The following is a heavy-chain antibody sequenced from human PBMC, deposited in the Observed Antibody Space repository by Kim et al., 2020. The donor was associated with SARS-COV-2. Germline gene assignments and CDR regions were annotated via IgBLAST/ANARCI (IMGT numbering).Heavy chain of an antibody. J-gene: IGHJ6*02. D-gene: IGHD2-15*01. Sequence: GGSLRLSCAASGFTFSSYAMSWVRQAPGKGLEWVSAISGSGGSTYYADSVKGRFTISRDNSKNTLYLQMNSLRAEDTAVYYCAKVLRKLFVVSVLSGMDVWGQGTTVTVSS. CDR3: AKVLRKLFVVSVLSGMDV. V-gene: IGHV3-23*01. CDR2: ISGSGGST. CDR1: GFTFSSYA.